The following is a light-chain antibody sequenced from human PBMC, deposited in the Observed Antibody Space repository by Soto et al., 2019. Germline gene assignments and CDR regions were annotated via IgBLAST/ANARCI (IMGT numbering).Light chain of an antibody. V-gene: IGKV1-5*03. Sequence: DIQMTQSPSTLSASVGDRVTITCRASQSISSWLAWYQQKPGKAPKLLSYKASSLDSGVPSRFSGSGSGTEFTLTINSLQPDDFATYYCQQYNSYSRTFGQGTKLEIK. J-gene: IGKJ2*01. CDR3: QQYNSYSRT. CDR2: KAS. CDR1: QSISSW.